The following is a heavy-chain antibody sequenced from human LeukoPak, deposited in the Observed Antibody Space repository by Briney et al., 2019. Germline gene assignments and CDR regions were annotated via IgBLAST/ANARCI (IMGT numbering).Heavy chain of an antibody. CDR3: ARSTLGYYDRGS. J-gene: IGHJ5*02. Sequence: SETLSLTCTVSGGSISSYYWSWIRQPPGKGLEWIGYIYYSGSTNYNPSLKSRVTISVDTSKNQFSLKLSSVTAADTAVYYCARSTLGYYDRGSWGQGTLVTVSS. V-gene: IGHV4-59*01. D-gene: IGHD3-22*01. CDR1: GGSISSYY. CDR2: IYYSGST.